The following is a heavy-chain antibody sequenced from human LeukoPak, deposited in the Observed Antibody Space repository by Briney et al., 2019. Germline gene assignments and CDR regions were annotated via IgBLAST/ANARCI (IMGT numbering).Heavy chain of an antibody. CDR2: INHSGST. D-gene: IGHD2-21*02. V-gene: IGHV4-34*01. J-gene: IGHJ4*02. CDR1: GGSFSGYY. Sequence: SETLSLTCAVYGGSFSGYYWSWIRQPPGKGLEWIGEINHSGSTNYNPSLKSRVTISVDTSKNQFSLKLSSVTAADTAVYYCASPWHGGDCYQCFGYWGQGTLVTVSS. CDR3: ASPWHGGDCYQCFGY.